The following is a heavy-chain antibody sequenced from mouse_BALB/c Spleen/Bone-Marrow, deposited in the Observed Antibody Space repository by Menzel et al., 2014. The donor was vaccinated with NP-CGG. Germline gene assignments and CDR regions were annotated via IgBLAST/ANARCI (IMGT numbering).Heavy chain of an antibody. CDR2: INVNGDTT. Sequence: EVKLMESGGGLVQPGGSLKLSCAASGFTFSNYGMSWLRQTPDKRLEMIATINVNGDTTYHPDSVKGRFTISRDNVKNTLYLQMSSLKSEDTAMYYCARGYDYSSWFAYWGQGTLVTVSA. J-gene: IGHJ3*01. CDR3: ARGYDYSSWFAY. CDR1: GFTFSNYG. V-gene: IGHV5-6-3*01. D-gene: IGHD2-4*01.